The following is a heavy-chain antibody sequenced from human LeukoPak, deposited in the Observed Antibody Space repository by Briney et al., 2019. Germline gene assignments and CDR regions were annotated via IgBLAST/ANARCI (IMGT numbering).Heavy chain of an antibody. CDR3: AILATGEYYYDSSGVDY. Sequence: ASVKVSCKASGYTFTGYYMHWVRQAPGQGLEWMGWINPNSGGTNYAQKFQGRVTMTRDTSISTAYMELSRLGSDDTAVYYCAILATGEYYYDSSGVDYWGQGTLVTVSS. CDR2: INPNSGGT. J-gene: IGHJ4*02. CDR1: GYTFTGYY. V-gene: IGHV1-2*02. D-gene: IGHD3-22*01.